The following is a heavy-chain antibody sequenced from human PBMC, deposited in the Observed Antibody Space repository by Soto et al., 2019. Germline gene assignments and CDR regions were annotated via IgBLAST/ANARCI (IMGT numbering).Heavy chain of an antibody. D-gene: IGHD3-22*01. V-gene: IGHV1-18*01. Sequence: QVHLVQSGAEVKKPGASVKVSCKTSGYSFRHYNISWVRQAPGQGLEWMGSITVYNGNTNYAQKVQARVTMTTDTSTTTAFMELRSLRSDDTGVYFCAREYYDSSGLDSWGQGTLVTVSS. CDR1: GYSFRHYN. CDR3: AREYYDSSGLDS. J-gene: IGHJ4*02. CDR2: ITVYNGNT.